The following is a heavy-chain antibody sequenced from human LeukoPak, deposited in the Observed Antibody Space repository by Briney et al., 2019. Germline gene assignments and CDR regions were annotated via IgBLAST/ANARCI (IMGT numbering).Heavy chain of an antibody. CDR3: TRSGYYRSWFDP. D-gene: IGHD3-3*01. J-gene: IGHJ5*02. CDR1: GGSFSGYY. Sequence: SETLSLTCAVYGGSFSGYYWSWIRQSPGEGLEWIGEIDYSEITNYSPSLKSRVTISLDTSKNQFSLNLTSVTAADTAVYYRTRSGYYRSWFDPWGRGTPVIVSS. CDR2: IDYSEIT. V-gene: IGHV4-34*01.